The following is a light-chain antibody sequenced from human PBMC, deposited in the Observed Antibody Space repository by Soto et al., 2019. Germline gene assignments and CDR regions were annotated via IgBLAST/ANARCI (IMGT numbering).Light chain of an antibody. CDR3: AAWDDSLNGWV. J-gene: IGLJ3*02. Sequence: QSVLTQPPSASGTPGQRVTISCSGDRSNIGSNPVNWYQQLPGTAPKLLIYNSNQRPSGVPDRFSGSKSGTSASLAISGLQPEDEADCYCAAWDDSLNGWVFGGGTKVTVL. CDR1: RSNIGSNP. V-gene: IGLV1-44*01. CDR2: NSN.